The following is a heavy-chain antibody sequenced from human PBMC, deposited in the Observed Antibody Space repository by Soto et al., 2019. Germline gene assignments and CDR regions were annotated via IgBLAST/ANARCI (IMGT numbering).Heavy chain of an antibody. Sequence: PSETLSLTCTVSGGSISSSSYYWGWIRQPPGKGLEWIGSIYYSGSTYYNPSLKSRVTISVDTSKNQFSLKLSSVTAADTAVYYCARQQWLVRVNYYYGMDVWGQGTXVTVSS. CDR1: GGSISSSSYY. V-gene: IGHV4-39*01. CDR2: IYYSGST. J-gene: IGHJ6*02. CDR3: ARQQWLVRVNYYYGMDV. D-gene: IGHD6-19*01.